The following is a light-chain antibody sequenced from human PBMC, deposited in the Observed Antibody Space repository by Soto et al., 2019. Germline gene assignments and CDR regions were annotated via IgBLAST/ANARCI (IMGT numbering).Light chain of an antibody. CDR2: DVS. Sequence: IVLTQSPATLSLSPGKRATLSCRASQNISNYLIWYQQKPGQAPRLLIYDVSNRATGIPARFSGSGSGRDFTLTISGLEPEDFAVYYCQQYGSSPLISFGQGTRLEIK. V-gene: IGKV3-11*02. CDR1: QNISNY. CDR3: QQYGSSPLIS. J-gene: IGKJ5*01.